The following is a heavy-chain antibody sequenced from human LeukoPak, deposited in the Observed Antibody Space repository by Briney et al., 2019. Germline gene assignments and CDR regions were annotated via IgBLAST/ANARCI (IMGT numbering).Heavy chain of an antibody. CDR1: GGSFSGYY. D-gene: IGHD2-2*01. CDR3: ARGFDVVVPAATSTGGRGFDP. Sequence: SETLSLTCAVYGGSFSGYYWSWIRQPPGKGLEWIGEINHSGSTNYNPSLKSRVTISVDTSKNQFSLKLSSVTAADTAVYYCARGFDVVVPAATSTGGRGFDPWGQGTLVTVSS. J-gene: IGHJ5*02. CDR2: INHSGST. V-gene: IGHV4-34*01.